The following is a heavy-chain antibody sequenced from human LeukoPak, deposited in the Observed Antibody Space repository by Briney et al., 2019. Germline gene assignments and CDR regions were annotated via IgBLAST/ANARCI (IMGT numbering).Heavy chain of an antibody. J-gene: IGHJ4*02. D-gene: IGHD2-2*01. CDR1: GYTFPSYG. V-gene: IGHV1-18*01. Sequence: ASVKVSCKASGYTFPSYGISWVRQPPAQGLEWMGWISAYNGNTNYAQELQGRVTMNTDRPPSTAYMEMRSLTSGGPAGYFFARERDCSSTSCYDSWGQGTLVTVSS. CDR3: ARERDCSSTSCYDS. CDR2: ISAYNGNT.